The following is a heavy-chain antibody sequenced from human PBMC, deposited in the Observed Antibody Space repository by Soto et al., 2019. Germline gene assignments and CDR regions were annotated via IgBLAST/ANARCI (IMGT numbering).Heavy chain of an antibody. Sequence: EVQLLESGGGLVQPGGSLRLSCAASGFTYSSYAMSWVRQAPGKGLEWVSSISGSVDITYYADSVTGRFTISRDNSKNTVNLQMHSLRADDTAIYYCAKGSFWSGFHYFDYWGQGSLVTVSS. CDR1: GFTYSSYA. D-gene: IGHD3-3*01. CDR3: AKGSFWSGFHYFDY. J-gene: IGHJ4*02. V-gene: IGHV3-23*01. CDR2: ISGSVDIT.